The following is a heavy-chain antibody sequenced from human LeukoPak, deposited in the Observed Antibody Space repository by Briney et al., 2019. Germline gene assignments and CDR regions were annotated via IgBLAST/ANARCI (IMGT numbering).Heavy chain of an antibody. J-gene: IGHJ5*02. CDR2: IIPTFGTA. D-gene: IGHD6-19*01. Sequence: SVKVSCKASGGTFSNYAISWVRQAPGQGLEWMGGIIPTFGTANYAQKFQGRVTITADESTSTAYMEVNSLRSEDAAVYYCARDSPHLIAVAGWFDPWGQGALITVSS. V-gene: IGHV1-69*13. CDR3: ARDSPHLIAVAGWFDP. CDR1: GGTFSNYA.